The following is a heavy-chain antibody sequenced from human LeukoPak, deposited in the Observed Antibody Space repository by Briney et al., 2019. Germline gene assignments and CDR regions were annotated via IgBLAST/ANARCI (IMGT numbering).Heavy chain of an antibody. D-gene: IGHD6-13*01. Sequence: GRSLRLSCAASGFTFSSYGMHWVRQAPGKGLEWVAVISYDGSNKYYADSVKGRFTISRDNSKNTLYLQMNSLRAEDTAVYYCAKGTRYSSSWLDYWGQGTTVTVSS. J-gene: IGHJ4*03. CDR3: AKGTRYSSSWLDY. V-gene: IGHV3-30*18. CDR2: ISYDGSNK. CDR1: GFTFSSYG.